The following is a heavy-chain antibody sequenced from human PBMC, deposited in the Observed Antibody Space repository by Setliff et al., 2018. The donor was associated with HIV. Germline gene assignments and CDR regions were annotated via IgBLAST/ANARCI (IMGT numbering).Heavy chain of an antibody. D-gene: IGHD2-15*01. CDR3: ARAGYLLHYFDS. CDR1: GYSFSNYA. J-gene: IGHJ4*02. V-gene: IGHV1-3*01. Sequence: ASVKVSCKASGYSFSNYAIHWVRQAPGQGLEWMGWINGGNAITKFSQKFQGRVTFTRDTSASTDYMELSSPRPEATAVYYCARAGYLLHYFDSWGQGTLVTVSS. CDR2: INGGNAIT.